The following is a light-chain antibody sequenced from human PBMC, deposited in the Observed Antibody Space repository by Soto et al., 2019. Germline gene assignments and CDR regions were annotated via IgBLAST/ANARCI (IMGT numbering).Light chain of an antibody. CDR1: QSVNDNH. J-gene: IGKJ3*01. V-gene: IGKV3-20*01. CDR3: QLYCRSPPRST. Sequence: EVVLTQSPGTLSLSPGARATLSCRASQSVNDNHLALYQQKGGQAPRLLIYGSSTRATGVPERFSGSGFGTSYSLIIIRLKPEDFALYYCQLYCRSPPRSTFGPGATVEI. CDR2: GSS.